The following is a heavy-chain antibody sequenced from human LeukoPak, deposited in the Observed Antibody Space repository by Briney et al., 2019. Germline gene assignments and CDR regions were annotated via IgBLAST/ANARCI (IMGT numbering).Heavy chain of an antibody. D-gene: IGHD3-10*01. CDR3: ARDNFYGSGSLI. V-gene: IGHV4-39*07. CDR1: GGSVSSSSDY. CDR2: IHNTGST. Sequence: SETLSLTCTVSGGSVSSSSDYWGWIRQPPGKGLEWIGSIHNTGSTFYNPSLKSRVIILVDTSKNQFSLRLSSVTAADTAVYYCARDNFYGSGSLIGGQGTLVTVSS. J-gene: IGHJ4*02.